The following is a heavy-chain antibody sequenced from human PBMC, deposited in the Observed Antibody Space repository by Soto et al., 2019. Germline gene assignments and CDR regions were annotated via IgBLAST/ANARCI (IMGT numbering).Heavy chain of an antibody. CDR1: GFGFSNYA. D-gene: IGHD6-19*01. CDR2: IGGNGVTT. Sequence: PGGSLRLSCEASGFGFSNYAMSWVRQAPGKGLEWVSGIGGNGVTTYYADSVKGRFTISRDNSNNSLHLQMNNLRAEDTAVYYCAKGIGSGWYGFDSWGQGTLVTVSS. J-gene: IGHJ4*02. V-gene: IGHV3-23*01. CDR3: AKGIGSGWYGFDS.